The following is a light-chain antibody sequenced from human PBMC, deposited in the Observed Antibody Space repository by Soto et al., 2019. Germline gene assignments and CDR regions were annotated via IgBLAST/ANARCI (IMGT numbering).Light chain of an antibody. Sequence: DIPMTQPPSTLSASVGDRVTITCRASQSISIWLAWYQQKPGQAPKLLIYDASSLESGVPSRFSGSGSGTEFTLTISRLQPDDFAGYYCQQYNSYSGTFGQGTKVEIK. CDR2: DAS. J-gene: IGKJ1*01. CDR3: QQYNSYSGT. V-gene: IGKV1-5*01. CDR1: QSISIW.